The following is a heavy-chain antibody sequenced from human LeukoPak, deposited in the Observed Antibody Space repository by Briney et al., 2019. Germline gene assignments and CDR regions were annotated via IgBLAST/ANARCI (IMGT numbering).Heavy chain of an antibody. J-gene: IGHJ4*02. CDR1: GGSISSGGYY. D-gene: IGHD2-21*01. CDR3: ARDPFCGGDCYDV. Sequence: SQTLSLTCTVSGGSISSGGYYWSWIRQHPGKGLEWIGYIYYSGSTYYNPSLKSRVTISVDTSKNQFSLKLSSVTAADTAVYYCARDPFCGGDCYDVWGQGTLVTVSS. CDR2: IYYSGST. V-gene: IGHV4-31*03.